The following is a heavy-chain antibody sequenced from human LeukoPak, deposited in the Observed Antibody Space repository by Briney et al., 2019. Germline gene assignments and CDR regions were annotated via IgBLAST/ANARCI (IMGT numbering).Heavy chain of an antibody. Sequence: SETLSLTCTVSGGSISSYYWSWIRQPPGKGLEWIGYIYYSGSTNYNPSLKSRVTISVDTSKNQFSLKLSSVTAADTAVYYCASLGAARTDAFDIWGQGTMVTVSS. J-gene: IGHJ3*02. V-gene: IGHV4-59*12. CDR1: GGSISSYY. CDR2: IYYSGST. D-gene: IGHD3-16*01. CDR3: ASLGAARTDAFDI.